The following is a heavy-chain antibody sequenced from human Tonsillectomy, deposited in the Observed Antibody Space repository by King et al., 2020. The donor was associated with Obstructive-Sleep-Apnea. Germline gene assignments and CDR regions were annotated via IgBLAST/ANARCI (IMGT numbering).Heavy chain of an antibody. CDR1: GFTFYNYA. V-gene: IGHV3-23*04. D-gene: IGHD3-16*01. Sequence: VQMVESGGGLVQPGGSLKLSCAASGFTFYNYAMIWVRQTPGKGLEWVSAITSGGNTFYADSLKGRFTISRDNSKNTLSLQMNTLRAEDTGVYYCAKDMLRGSLVYHNGMDVWGQGTTVTVSS. J-gene: IGHJ6*02. CDR2: ITSGGNT. CDR3: AKDMLRGSLVYHNGMDV.